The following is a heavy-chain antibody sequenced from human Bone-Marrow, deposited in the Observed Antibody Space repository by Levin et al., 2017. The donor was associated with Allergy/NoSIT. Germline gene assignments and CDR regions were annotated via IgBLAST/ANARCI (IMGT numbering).Heavy chain of an antibody. CDR3: AKATGWYPDYYFDY. CDR2: ISGSGAST. Sequence: WAASGFTFTKFAMTWVRQAPGKGMEWVSLISGSGASTYYADSFKGRFTISRDNSENTFYLQMNSLRADDSAIYFFAKATGWYPDYYFDYWGQGALVTVSS. D-gene: IGHD6-19*01. V-gene: IGHV3-23*01. CDR1: GFTFTKFA. J-gene: IGHJ4*02.